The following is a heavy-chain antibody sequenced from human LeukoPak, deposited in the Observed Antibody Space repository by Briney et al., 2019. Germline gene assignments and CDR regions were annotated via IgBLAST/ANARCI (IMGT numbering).Heavy chain of an antibody. V-gene: IGHV4-4*07. CDR3: ARAPSGYSGYDYFDY. J-gene: IGHJ4*02. Sequence: PSETLSLTCTVSGGSISSYYWSWIRQPAGKGLKWIGRIYTSGSTNYNPSLKSRVTMSVDTSKNQFSLKLSSVTAADTAVYYCARAPSGYSGYDYFDYWGQGTLVTVSS. CDR1: GGSISSYY. CDR2: IYTSGST. D-gene: IGHD5-12*01.